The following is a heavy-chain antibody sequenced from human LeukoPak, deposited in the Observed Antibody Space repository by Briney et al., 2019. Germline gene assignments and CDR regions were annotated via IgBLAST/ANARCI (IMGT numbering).Heavy chain of an antibody. V-gene: IGHV1-18*01. CDR3: ARDLYSSGWYGYGSYYYYGMDV. CDR1: GYTFTSYG. J-gene: IGHJ6*02. CDR2: ISAYNGNT. D-gene: IGHD6-19*01. Sequence: GAPVKVSCKASGYTFTSYGISWVRQAPGQGLEWMGWISAYNGNTNYAQKLQSRVTMTTDTSTSTAYMELRSLRSDDTAVYYCARDLYSSGWYGYGSYYYYGMDVWGQGTTVTVSS.